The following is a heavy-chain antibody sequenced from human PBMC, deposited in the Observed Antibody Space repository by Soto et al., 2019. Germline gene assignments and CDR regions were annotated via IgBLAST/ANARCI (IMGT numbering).Heavy chain of an antibody. CDR2: ISYDGTNK. V-gene: IGHV3-30-3*02. CDR1: GFTFSSYA. J-gene: IGHJ4*02. CDR3: TKTASTWTTFNERFDC. Sequence: QVQLVESGGGVVQPGRSLRLSCAASGFTFSSYARHWVRQAPGKGLEWVAVISYDGTNKYYADSVKGRFTISRDNSKNALSLQMNSLRAEDTAVFDCTKTASTWTTFNERFDCWGQGTLVTVSS. D-gene: IGHD1-1*01.